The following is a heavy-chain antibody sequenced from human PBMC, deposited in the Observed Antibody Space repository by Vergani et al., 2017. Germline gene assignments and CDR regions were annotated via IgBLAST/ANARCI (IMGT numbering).Heavy chain of an antibody. CDR3: ARAWEQWLASFDP. Sequence: EVQLVESGGGLVQPGGSLRLSCAASGFTFSSYEMNWVRQAPGKGLEWVSYISSSSSYIYYADSVKGRFTISRDNAKNSLYLQMNSLRAEDTAVYYCARAWEQWLASFDPWGQGTLVTVSS. D-gene: IGHD6-19*01. V-gene: IGHV3-48*03. CDR1: GFTFSSYE. CDR2: ISSSSSYI. J-gene: IGHJ5*02.